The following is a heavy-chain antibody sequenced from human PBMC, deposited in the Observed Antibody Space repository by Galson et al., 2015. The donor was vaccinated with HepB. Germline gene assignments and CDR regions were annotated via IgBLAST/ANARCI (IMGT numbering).Heavy chain of an antibody. D-gene: IGHD1-20*01. CDR3: ARTISGGFDY. J-gene: IGHJ4*02. CDR1: GDSVSSNTAS. Sequence: CAISGDSVSSNTASWNWIRQSPSRGLEWLGRTYYRSTWFNEYALPLRGRISINPDTANNQISLQLNSVTPEDTALYHCARTISGGFDYWDQGTLVTVSS. V-gene: IGHV6-1*01. CDR2: TYYRSTWFN.